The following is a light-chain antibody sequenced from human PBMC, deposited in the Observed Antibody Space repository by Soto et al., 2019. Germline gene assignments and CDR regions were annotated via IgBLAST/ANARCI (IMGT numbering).Light chain of an antibody. Sequence: TVLTQSPTTLSVSPGERATLSCRTSQSVGSTLAWYQQKPGQAPRLLIYGASTRATGVPARFSGGGSGTDFILTISSLQSEDFAVYYCQQYYNWPPVTFGQGTKLEIK. V-gene: IGKV3-15*01. J-gene: IGKJ2*01. CDR1: QSVGST. CDR3: QQYYNWPPVT. CDR2: GAS.